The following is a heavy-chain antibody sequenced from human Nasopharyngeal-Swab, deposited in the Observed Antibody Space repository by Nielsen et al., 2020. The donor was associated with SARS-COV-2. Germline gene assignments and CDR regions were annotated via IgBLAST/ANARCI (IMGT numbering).Heavy chain of an antibody. D-gene: IGHD1-26*01. V-gene: IGHV3-30-3*01. CDR3: ASPYSGSYLDAFDI. CDR1: GFTFSSYA. J-gene: IGHJ3*02. CDR2: ISYDGSNK. Sequence: GESLKISCAASGFTFSSYAMHWVRQAPGKGLEWVAVISYDGSNKYYAGSVKGRFTISRDNSKNTLYLQMNSLRAEDMAVYYCASPYSGSYLDAFDIWGQGTMVTVSS.